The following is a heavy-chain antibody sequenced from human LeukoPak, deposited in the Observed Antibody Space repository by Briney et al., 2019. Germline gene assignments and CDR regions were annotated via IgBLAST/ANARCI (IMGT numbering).Heavy chain of an antibody. CDR1: GFTFSSYW. V-gene: IGHV3-7*02. D-gene: IGHD6-6*01. Sequence: GGSLRLSCAASGFTFSSYWMSWVRQAPGKGLEWVANIKQDGSEKYYVDSVKGRFTISRDNAKNSLYLQMNSLRAEDTAVYYCARLYSSSSGKAFDIWGQGTMVTVSS. J-gene: IGHJ3*02. CDR2: IKQDGSEK. CDR3: ARLYSSSSGKAFDI.